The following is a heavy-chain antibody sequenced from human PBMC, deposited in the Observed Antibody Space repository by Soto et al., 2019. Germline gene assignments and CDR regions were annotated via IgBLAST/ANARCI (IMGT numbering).Heavy chain of an antibody. J-gene: IGHJ6*02. CDR2: IYYSGST. V-gene: IGHV4-59*01. D-gene: IGHD3-3*01. CDR1: GGSISSYY. CDR3: ARSRDSYYDFWSGYYGYGMDV. Sequence: SETLSLTCTVSGGSISSYYWSWIRQPPGKGLGWIGYIYYSGSTDYNPSLKSRVTISVDTSKNQFSLKLSSVTAADTAVYYCARSRDSYYDFWSGYYGYGMDVWGQGTTVTVS.